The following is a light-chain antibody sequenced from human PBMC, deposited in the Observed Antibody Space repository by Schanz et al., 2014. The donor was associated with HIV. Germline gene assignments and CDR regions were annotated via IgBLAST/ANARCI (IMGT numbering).Light chain of an antibody. CDR3: QQGYRTPIS. J-gene: IGKJ5*01. Sequence: DIQMTQSPSSLSASVGDRVTITCRASQSIGSHLNWYQQKAGKAPNLLISPASSLQSGVPSRFSGSGSGTEFTLTISSLQPEDFATYYCQQGYRTPISFGQGTRLEIK. V-gene: IGKV1-39*01. CDR1: QSIGSH. CDR2: PAS.